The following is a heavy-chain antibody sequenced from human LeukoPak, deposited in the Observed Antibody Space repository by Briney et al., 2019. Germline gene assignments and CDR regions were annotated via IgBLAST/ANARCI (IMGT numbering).Heavy chain of an antibody. CDR3: ASDKGHNAFDI. CDR1: GFTFSSYR. V-gene: IGHV3-7*01. J-gene: IGHJ3*02. CDR2: IKQDGSEK. Sequence: GGSLRLSCAASGFTFSSYRMNWVRQAPGKGGEWVANIKQDGSEKYYVDSVKGRFTISRDNAKNSLYLQMNSLRAEDTAVYYCASDKGHNAFDIWGQGTMVTVSS.